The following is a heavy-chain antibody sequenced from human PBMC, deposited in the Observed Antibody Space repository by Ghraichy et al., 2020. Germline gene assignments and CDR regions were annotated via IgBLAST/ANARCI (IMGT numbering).Heavy chain of an antibody. CDR2: IYSGGST. J-gene: IGHJ3*02. Sequence: GESLNISCAASGFTVSSNYMSWVRQAPGKGLEWVSVIYSGGSTYYADSVKGRFTISRDNSKNTLYLQMNSLRAEDTAVYYCATSRELLLDAFDIWGQGTMVTVSS. D-gene: IGHD1-26*01. V-gene: IGHV3-66*01. CDR1: GFTVSSNY. CDR3: ATSRELLLDAFDI.